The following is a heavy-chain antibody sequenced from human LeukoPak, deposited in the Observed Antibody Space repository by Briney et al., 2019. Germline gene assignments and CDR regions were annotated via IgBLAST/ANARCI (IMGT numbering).Heavy chain of an antibody. CDR2: ISNSGETK. CDR3: AREASSGYFDY. CDR1: GFTFSSYE. J-gene: IGHJ4*02. V-gene: IGHV3-48*03. Sequence: GGSLRLSCAVSGFTFSSYEMNWVREAPGMGLEWVSYISNSGETKYYADSVKGRFTISRDNAKNSLYLQMNSLRAEDTAVYYCAREASSGYFDYWGQGTLVTVSS. D-gene: IGHD3-22*01.